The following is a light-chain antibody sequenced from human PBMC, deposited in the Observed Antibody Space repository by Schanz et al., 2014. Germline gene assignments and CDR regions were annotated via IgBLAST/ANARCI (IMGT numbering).Light chain of an antibody. Sequence: EIVLTQSPATLSLSPGDRATLSCRASQSVSIYLAWYQQKPGQAPRLLIYGASSRATGIPDRFSGSGSGTDFTLTISRLEPEDFAVYYCQQYGSSPRTFGQGTKVEIK. CDR1: QSVSIY. CDR3: QQYGSSPRT. V-gene: IGKV3-20*01. J-gene: IGKJ1*01. CDR2: GAS.